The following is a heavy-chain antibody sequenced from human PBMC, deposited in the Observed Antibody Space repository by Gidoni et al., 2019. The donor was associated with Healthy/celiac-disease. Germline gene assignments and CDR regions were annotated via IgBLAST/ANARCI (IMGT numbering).Heavy chain of an antibody. CDR3: ARDQRHSSGWYYPGDY. D-gene: IGHD6-19*01. CDR1: AFTFSSYA. J-gene: IGHJ4*02. CDR2: ISYDGSNK. Sequence: QVQLVESGGGVVQPGRSLSLSCAASAFTFSSYAIHWVRQAPGKGLEWVSVISYDGSNKYYADSVKGRFTISRDNSKNTLYLQMNSLRAEDTAVYYCARDQRHSSGWYYPGDYWGQGTLVTVSS. V-gene: IGHV3-30-3*01.